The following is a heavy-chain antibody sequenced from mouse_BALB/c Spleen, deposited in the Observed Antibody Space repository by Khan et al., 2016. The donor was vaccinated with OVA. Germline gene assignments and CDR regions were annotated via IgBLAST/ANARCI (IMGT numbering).Heavy chain of an antibody. CDR1: GYTFTNYW. V-gene: IGHV1-63*02. D-gene: IGHD3-2*02. CDR3: ARRGAAQATWDYFDY. Sequence: QVQLQQSGAELVRPGTSVKMSCKAAGYTFTNYWIGWVKQRPGHGLEWIGDIYPGGGYTNYNEKFKGKATLTADTSSSTAYMQLSSLTSEDSAVHYCARRGAAQATWDYFDYWGQDTSLTVSS. CDR2: IYPGGGYT. J-gene: IGHJ2*03.